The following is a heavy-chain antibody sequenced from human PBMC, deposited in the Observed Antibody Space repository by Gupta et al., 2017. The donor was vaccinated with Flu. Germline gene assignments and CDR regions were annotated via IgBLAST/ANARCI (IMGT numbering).Heavy chain of an antibody. CDR2: ISSSSSYI. Sequence: EAQLVESGGGLVKPGGSLRLSWAASGLTFSTHSMNWVRQAPGKGLEWVSSISSSSSYIYYADSVKGRFTISRDNAKNSLYLQMNSLRAEDTAAYYCARVWQLATSGENWFDPWGQGTLVTVSS. CDR3: ARVWQLATSGENWFDP. V-gene: IGHV3-21*01. CDR1: GLTFSTHS. D-gene: IGHD6-6*01. J-gene: IGHJ5*02.